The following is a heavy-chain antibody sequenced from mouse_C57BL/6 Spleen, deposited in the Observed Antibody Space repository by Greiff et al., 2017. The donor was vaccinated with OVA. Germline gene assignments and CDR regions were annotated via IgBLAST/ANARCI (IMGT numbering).Heavy chain of an antibody. V-gene: IGHV5-17*01. CDR2: ISSGSSTI. D-gene: IGHD2-2*01. J-gene: IGHJ3*01. CDR3: ARPGYGYDDPWFAY. Sequence: EVQLVESGGGLVKPGGSLKLSCAASGFTFSDYGMHWVRQAPEKGLEWVAYISSGSSTIYYADTVKGRFTISRDNAKNTLFLQMTSLRSEDTAMYYCARPGYGYDDPWFAYWGQGTLVTVSA. CDR1: GFTFSDYG.